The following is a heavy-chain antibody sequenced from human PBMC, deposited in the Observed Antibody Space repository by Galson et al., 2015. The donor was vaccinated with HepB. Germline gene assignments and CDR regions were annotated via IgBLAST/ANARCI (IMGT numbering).Heavy chain of an antibody. CDR1: GSTFRSYA. D-gene: IGHD3-22*01. V-gene: IGHV3-23*01. CDR2: ISGSGGNT. Sequence: SLRLSCAASGSTFRSYAMTWVRQAPGRGLDWVSSISGSGGNTYYTASVKGRFTISRDNSKNTLFLQMKSLRVEDTAVYFCAKEGRNGYFGVYGGFDVWGHGTLVTFSS. J-gene: IGHJ3*01. CDR3: AKEGRNGYFGVYGGFDV.